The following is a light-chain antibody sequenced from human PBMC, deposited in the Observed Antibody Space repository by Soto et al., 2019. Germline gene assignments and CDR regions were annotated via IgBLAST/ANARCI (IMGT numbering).Light chain of an antibody. CDR3: SSYTSSNTLYV. J-gene: IGLJ1*01. CDR2: EVT. CDR1: SSDVGGYNY. Sequence: QSALTQPASVSGSPGQSITISCTGTSSDVGGYNYVSWYQHHPGNAPKLMIYEVTNRPSGVSNRFSGSKSGNMASLTISGLQAEDEADYYCSSYTSSNTLYVFGTGTKLTVL. V-gene: IGLV2-14*01.